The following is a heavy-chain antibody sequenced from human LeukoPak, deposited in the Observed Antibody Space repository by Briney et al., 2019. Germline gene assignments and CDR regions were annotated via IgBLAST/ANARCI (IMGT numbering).Heavy chain of an antibody. CDR2: ISSNGGST. CDR3: AKLRRSGWSRVDFDY. D-gene: IGHD6-19*01. Sequence: GGSLRLSCAASGFTFSSYAMHWVRQAPGKGLEYVSAISSNGGSTYYANSVKGRFTISRDNSKNTLYLQMNSLRAEDTAVYYCAKLRRSGWSRVDFDYWGQGTLVTVSS. V-gene: IGHV3-64*01. J-gene: IGHJ4*02. CDR1: GFTFSSYA.